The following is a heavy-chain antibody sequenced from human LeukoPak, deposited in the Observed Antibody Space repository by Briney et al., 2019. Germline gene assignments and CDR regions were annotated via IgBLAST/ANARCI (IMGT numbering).Heavy chain of an antibody. Sequence: SETLSLTCTVSGGSISSYYWSWFRQPPGKGLEWIGYIYYSGSTNYNPSLKSRVTISVDTSKNQFSLKLSSVTAADTAVYFCARVDTASDAFDIWGQGTMVTVSS. CDR1: GGSISSYY. D-gene: IGHD5-18*01. V-gene: IGHV4-59*01. J-gene: IGHJ3*02. CDR3: ARVDTASDAFDI. CDR2: IYYSGST.